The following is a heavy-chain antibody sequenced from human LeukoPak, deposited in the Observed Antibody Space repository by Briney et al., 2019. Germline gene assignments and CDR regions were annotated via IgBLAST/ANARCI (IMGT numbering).Heavy chain of an antibody. V-gene: IGHV3-48*01. J-gene: IGHJ3*02. CDR3: ARPARELDPNDAFDI. CDR2: ISSSSSTI. Sequence: PGGSLRLSCAASGFTFSSYSMNWVRQAPGKGLEWVSYISSSSSTIYYADSVKGRFTISRDNAKNSLYLQMNSLRAEDTAVYYCARPARELDPNDAFDIWGQGTMVTVSS. CDR1: GFTFSSYS. D-gene: IGHD1-26*01.